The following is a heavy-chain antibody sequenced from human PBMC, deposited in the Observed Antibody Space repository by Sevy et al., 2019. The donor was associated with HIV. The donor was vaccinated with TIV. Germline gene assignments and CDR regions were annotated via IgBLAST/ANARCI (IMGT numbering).Heavy chain of an antibody. V-gene: IGHV3-30*18. CDR3: EKDSHADRTATGNNWFDS. CDR1: GFIFRDYG. D-gene: IGHD1-1*01. CDR2: ISYGANHR. Sequence: GGSLRLSCVASGFIFRDYGMHWVRQAPGKGLEWVAVISYGANHRYYADSTRDRFTIHRDNSKNTLFHQMNSLTTEDTAVYYCEKDSHADRTATGNNWFDSWGQGSLVTVSS. J-gene: IGHJ5*01.